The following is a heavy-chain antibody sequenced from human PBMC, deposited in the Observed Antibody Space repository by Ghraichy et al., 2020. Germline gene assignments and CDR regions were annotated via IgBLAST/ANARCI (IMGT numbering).Heavy chain of an antibody. Sequence: SETLSLTCAVYGGSFSGYYWSWICQSPGKGLEWIGEINHSGSTNYNPSLKSRVTISADMSKNQFSLRLKSVTAADTALYYWARSLPGVTMSDAFDIWGQGTMVTVSS. J-gene: IGHJ3*02. CDR2: INHSGST. D-gene: IGHD3-10*01. CDR1: GGSFSGYY. V-gene: IGHV4-34*01. CDR3: ARSLPGVTMSDAFDI.